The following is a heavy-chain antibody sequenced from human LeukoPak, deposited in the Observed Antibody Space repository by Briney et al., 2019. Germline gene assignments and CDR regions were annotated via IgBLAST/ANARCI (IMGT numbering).Heavy chain of an antibody. J-gene: IGHJ6*02. V-gene: IGHV4-38-2*02. CDR3: ARAMRGADYYGMDV. CDR1: GYSISSGYH. Sequence: SETLSLTCTVSGYSISSGYHWGWIRQPPGKGLEWIGNIYHSGSTYYNPSLKSRVTMSVDTSKNQFSLKLRSVTAADTAVYYCARAMRGADYYGMDVWGQGTTVTVSS. D-gene: IGHD1-26*01. CDR2: IYHSGST.